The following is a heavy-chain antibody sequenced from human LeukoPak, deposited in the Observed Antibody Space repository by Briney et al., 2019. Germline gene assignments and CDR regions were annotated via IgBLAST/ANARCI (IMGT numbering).Heavy chain of an antibody. J-gene: IGHJ4*02. CDR1: GGSFSGYY. V-gene: IGHV4-34*01. CDR2: INDSGST. CDR3: ASICSSTSCYDGLFDDY. Sequence: SETLSLTCAVYGGSFSGYYWSWIRQPPGKGLEWIGEINDSGSTNYNPSLKSRVTISVDTSKNQFSLKLSSVTAADTAVYYCASICSSTSCYDGLFDDYWGQGTLVTVSS. D-gene: IGHD2-2*01.